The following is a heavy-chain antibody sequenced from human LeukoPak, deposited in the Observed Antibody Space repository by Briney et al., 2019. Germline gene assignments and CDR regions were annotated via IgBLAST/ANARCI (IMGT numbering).Heavy chain of an antibody. CDR1: GGSFSGYY. Sequence: SETLSLTCAVYGGSFSGYYWSWIRQPPGKGLERIGEINHSGSTNYNPSLKSRVTISVDTSKNQFSLKLSSVTAADTAVYYCARGLEQQLVLFDYWGQGTLVTVSS. J-gene: IGHJ4*02. CDR3: ARGLEQQLVLFDY. CDR2: INHSGST. V-gene: IGHV4-34*01. D-gene: IGHD6-13*01.